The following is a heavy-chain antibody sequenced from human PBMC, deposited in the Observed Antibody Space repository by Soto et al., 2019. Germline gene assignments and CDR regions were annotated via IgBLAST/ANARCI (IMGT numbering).Heavy chain of an antibody. Sequence: PSETLSLTCAVYGGSFSGYCWSWIRQPPGKGLEWIGEINHSGSTNYNPSLKSRVTISVDTSKNQFSLKLSSVTAADTAVYYCGRVLSTVGSPDWGQATLVTVSS. CDR1: GGSFSGYC. V-gene: IGHV4-34*01. CDR2: INHSGST. D-gene: IGHD4-17*01. CDR3: GRVLSTVGSPD. J-gene: IGHJ4*02.